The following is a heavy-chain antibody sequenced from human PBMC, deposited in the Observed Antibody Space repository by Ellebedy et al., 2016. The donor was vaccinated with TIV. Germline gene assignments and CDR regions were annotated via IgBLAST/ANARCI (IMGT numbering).Heavy chain of an antibody. Sequence: MPSETLSLTCDVSGGFVTSSRHYWAWILPPPGRGLAWVGSVYYSRSTYYNPSFQSRVTLSADTSKNQFSLNLRTVTAADTAVYYCARIDSWQPIDDWGQGILVTISS. CDR3: ARIDSWQPIDD. CDR2: VYYSRST. D-gene: IGHD3-9*01. V-gene: IGHV4-39*01. J-gene: IGHJ4*02. CDR1: GGFVTSSRHY.